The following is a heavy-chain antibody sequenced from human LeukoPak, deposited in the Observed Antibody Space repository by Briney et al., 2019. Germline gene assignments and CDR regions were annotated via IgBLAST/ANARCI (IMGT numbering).Heavy chain of an antibody. D-gene: IGHD3-9*01. CDR2: ISSSGSTI. CDR3: ATRYFDWLLGDDY. CDR1: GFTFSSYE. J-gene: IGHJ4*02. V-gene: IGHV3-48*03. Sequence: GGSLRLSCAASGFTFSSYEMNWVRQAPGKGLEWVSYISSSGSTIYYADSVKGRFTISRNNAKNSPYLQMNRLRAEVTAVYYCATRYFDWLLGDDYWGQGTLVTVSS.